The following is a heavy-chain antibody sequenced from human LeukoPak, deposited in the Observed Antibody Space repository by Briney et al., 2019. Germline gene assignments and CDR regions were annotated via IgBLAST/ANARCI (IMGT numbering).Heavy chain of an antibody. CDR2: IYTSGST. CDR3: ARVRVYGDYSDI. Sequence: PSETLSLTCTVSGGSISSYYWSWIRQPAGKGQEWIGRIYTSGSTNYNPSLKSRVTMSVDTSKNQFSLQLSSVTAADTAVYYCARVRVYGDYSDIWGQGTMVTVSS. J-gene: IGHJ3*02. CDR1: GGSISSYY. D-gene: IGHD4-17*01. V-gene: IGHV4-4*07.